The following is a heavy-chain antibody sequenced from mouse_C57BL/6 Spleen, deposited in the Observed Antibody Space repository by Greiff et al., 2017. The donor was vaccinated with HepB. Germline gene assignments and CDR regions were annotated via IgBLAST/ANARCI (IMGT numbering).Heavy chain of an antibody. CDR1: GYTFTSYG. V-gene: IGHV1-81*01. J-gene: IGHJ1*03. D-gene: IGHD1-1*01. Sequence: QVHVKQSGAELARPGASVKLSCKASGYTFTSYGISWVKQRTGQGLEWIGEIYPRSGNTYYNEKFKGKATLTADKSSSTAYMELRSLTSEDSAVYFCARGGDSSLYGYFDVWGTGTTVTVSS. CDR2: IYPRSGNT. CDR3: ARGGDSSLYGYFDV.